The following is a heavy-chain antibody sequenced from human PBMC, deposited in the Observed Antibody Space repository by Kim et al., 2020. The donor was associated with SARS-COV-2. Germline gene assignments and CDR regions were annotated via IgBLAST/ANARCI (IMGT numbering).Heavy chain of an antibody. Sequence: GGSLRLSCAASGFTFSSYWMSWVRQAPGKGLEWVANIKQDGSEKYYVDSVKGRFTISRDNAKNSLYLQMNSLRAEDTAVYYCARASWGGQEYYYDSSGYYYLDYWGQGTLVTVSS. D-gene: IGHD3-22*01. V-gene: IGHV3-7*05. CDR1: GFTFSSYW. J-gene: IGHJ4*02. CDR2: IKQDGSEK. CDR3: ARASWGGQEYYYDSSGYYYLDY.